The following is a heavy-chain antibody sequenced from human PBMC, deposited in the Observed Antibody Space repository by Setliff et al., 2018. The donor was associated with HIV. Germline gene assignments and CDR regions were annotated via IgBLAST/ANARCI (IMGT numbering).Heavy chain of an antibody. D-gene: IGHD5-18*01. CDR1: GFTFSSYG. CDR3: AKESPRAGYSVFDY. CDR2: IWSDGSNK. Sequence: GGSLRLSCAASGFTFSSYGMHWARQAPGKGLELVAVIWSDGSNKYYADSVKGRFTIARDNPKNTLYLQMNSLRAEDPAVYYCAKESPRAGYSVFDYWGQGTLVTVSS. J-gene: IGHJ4*02. V-gene: IGHV3-33*06.